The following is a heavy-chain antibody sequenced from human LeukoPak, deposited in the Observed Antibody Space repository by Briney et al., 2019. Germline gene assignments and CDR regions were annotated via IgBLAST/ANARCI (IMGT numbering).Heavy chain of an antibody. D-gene: IGHD6-19*01. CDR3: ASWHSSGWYYFDY. Sequence: ASVKVYCKASGGTFSSYAISWVRQAPGQGLEWMGRIIPILGIANYAQKFQGRVTITADKSTSTAYMELSSLRSEDTAVYYCASWHSSGWYYFDYWGQGTLVTVSS. CDR1: GGTFSSYA. V-gene: IGHV1-69*04. CDR2: IIPILGIA. J-gene: IGHJ4*02.